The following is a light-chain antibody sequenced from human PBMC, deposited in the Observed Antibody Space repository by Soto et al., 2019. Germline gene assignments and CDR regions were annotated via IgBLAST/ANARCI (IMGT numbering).Light chain of an antibody. CDR2: EVS. Sequence: QSVLTHPASVSGSPGQSITISCTGTSSDVGSYNLVSWYQHHPGKAPKLMIYEVSNRPSGVSNRFSGSRSGNTASLTISGLQAEDEADYYCCAYAGSSTFVVFGGGTKLTVL. V-gene: IGLV2-23*02. CDR1: SSDVGSYNL. CDR3: CAYAGSSTFVV. J-gene: IGLJ2*01.